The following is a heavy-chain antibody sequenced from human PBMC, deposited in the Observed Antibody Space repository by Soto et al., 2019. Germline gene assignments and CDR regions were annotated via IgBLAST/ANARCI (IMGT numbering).Heavy chain of an antibody. D-gene: IGHD3-9*01. J-gene: IGHJ4*02. CDR2: ISAYNGNT. CDR3: ARDYYDILTGPTHFRPSDY. Sequence: VASVKVSCKASGYTFTSYGISWVRQAPGQGLEWMGWISAYNGNTNYAQKLQGRVTMTTDTSTSTAYMELRSLRSDDTAVYYCARDYYDILTGPTHFRPSDYWGQGTLVTVSS. CDR1: GYTFTSYG. V-gene: IGHV1-18*01.